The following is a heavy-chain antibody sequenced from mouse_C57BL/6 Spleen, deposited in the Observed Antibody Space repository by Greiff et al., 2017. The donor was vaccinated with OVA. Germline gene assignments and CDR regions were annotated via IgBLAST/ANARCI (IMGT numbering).Heavy chain of an antibody. CDR2: IDPETGGT. CDR3: TREGGSWYYFDY. Sequence: QVQLKESGAELVRPGASVTLSCKASGYTFTDYEMHWVKQTPVHGLEWIGAIDPETGGTAYNQKFKGKAILTADKSSSTAYMELRSLTSEDSAVYYCTREGGSWYYFDYWGQGTTLTVSS. V-gene: IGHV1-15*01. J-gene: IGHJ2*01. CDR1: GYTFTDYE.